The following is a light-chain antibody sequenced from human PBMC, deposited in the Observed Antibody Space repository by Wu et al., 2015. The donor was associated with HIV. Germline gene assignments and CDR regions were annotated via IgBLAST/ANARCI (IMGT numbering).Light chain of an antibody. Sequence: DIQMTQSPSTLSASVGDRVTITCRASQSISSWLAWYQQKPGKAPKLLIYKASSLQSGVPSRFSGSESGTEFTLTISSLQPDGFATYYCQQYNTYWTFGQGTKVEIK. V-gene: IGKV1-5*03. J-gene: IGKJ1*01. CDR1: QSISSW. CDR2: KAS. CDR3: QQYNTYWT.